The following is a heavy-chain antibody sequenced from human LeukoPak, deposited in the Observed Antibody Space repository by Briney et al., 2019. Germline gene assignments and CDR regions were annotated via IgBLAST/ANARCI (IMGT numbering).Heavy chain of an antibody. D-gene: IGHD3-22*01. CDR3: AKDRVSVYYYESSGYYYFDY. Sequence: PGGSLRLSCAASGFTFSSYAMSWVRQPPGKGLEWVSAISGSGGSTYYAASVKGRFTISRDNSKNTLYLQMNSLRAEDTAVYYCAKDRVSVYYYESSGYYYFDYWGQGTLVTVSS. V-gene: IGHV3-23*01. CDR1: GFTFSSYA. CDR2: ISGSGGST. J-gene: IGHJ4*02.